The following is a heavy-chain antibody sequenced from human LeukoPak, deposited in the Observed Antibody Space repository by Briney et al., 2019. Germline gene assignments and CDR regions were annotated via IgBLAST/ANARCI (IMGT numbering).Heavy chain of an antibody. V-gene: IGHV3-30*03. D-gene: IGHD3-10*01. CDR2: ISYDGSNK. CDR1: GFTFSSYG. Sequence: GGSLRLSCAASGFTFSSYGMHWVRQAPGKGLEWVAVISYDGSNKYYADSVKGRFTISRDNSKNTLYLQMNSLRAEDTAVYYCARETYGSGSNADYWGQGTLVTVSS. CDR3: ARETYGSGSNADY. J-gene: IGHJ4*02.